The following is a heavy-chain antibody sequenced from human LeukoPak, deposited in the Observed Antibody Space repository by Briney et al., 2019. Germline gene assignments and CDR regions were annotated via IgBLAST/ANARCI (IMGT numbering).Heavy chain of an antibody. CDR3: ARGAYGDPPYYYYYYMDV. Sequence: GGSLRLSCEASGFTFTSYAMNWVRQAPGKGLEWVSAISSSSGMIYYADSVKGRFTISRDNAKNSLYLQMNSLRAEDTAVYYCARGAYGDPPYYYYYYMDVWGKGTTVTVSS. D-gene: IGHD4-17*01. V-gene: IGHV3-21*01. J-gene: IGHJ6*03. CDR2: ISSSSGMI. CDR1: GFTFTSYA.